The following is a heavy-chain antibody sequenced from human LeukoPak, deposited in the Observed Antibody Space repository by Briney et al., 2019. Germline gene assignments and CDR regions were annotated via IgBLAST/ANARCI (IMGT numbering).Heavy chain of an antibody. Sequence: GGSLRLSCAASGFTVSSNYLSWVRQAPGKGLEWVSAIYSGGSTYYADSVKGRFTISRDNSENTLYLQMNSLRAEDTAVYYCAKELVTYYYDSSGPRGGQGTLVTVSS. CDR2: IYSGGST. CDR1: GFTVSSNY. V-gene: IGHV3-53*01. J-gene: IGHJ4*02. CDR3: AKELVTYYYDSSGPR. D-gene: IGHD3-22*01.